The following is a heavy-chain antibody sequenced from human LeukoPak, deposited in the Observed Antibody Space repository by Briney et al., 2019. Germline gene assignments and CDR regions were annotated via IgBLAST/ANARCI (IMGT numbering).Heavy chain of an antibody. Sequence: SGTLSLTCGVSGDSISGSNWWSWVRQHPGKGLEWIGYIYYSGSTNYNPSLKSRVTISVDTSKNQFSLKLSSVTAADTAVYYCASSRRGNRAHLDYWGQGTLVTVSS. CDR2: IYYSGST. CDR1: GDSISGSNW. J-gene: IGHJ4*02. CDR3: ASSRRGNRAHLDY. D-gene: IGHD1-14*01. V-gene: IGHV4-4*02.